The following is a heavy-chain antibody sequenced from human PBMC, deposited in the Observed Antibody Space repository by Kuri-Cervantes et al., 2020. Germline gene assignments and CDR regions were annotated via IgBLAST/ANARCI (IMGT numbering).Heavy chain of an antibody. CDR1: GGSISSSNW. J-gene: IGHJ3*02. Sequence: GSLRLSCAVSGGSISSSNWWSWVRQPPGKGLEWIGEIYHSGSTNYNPSLKSRVTISVDKSKNQFSLKLSSVTAADTAVYYCARSPYCSSTSCSAFDIWGQGTMVTVSS. V-gene: IGHV4-4*02. CDR2: IYHSGST. CDR3: ARSPYCSSTSCSAFDI. D-gene: IGHD2-2*01.